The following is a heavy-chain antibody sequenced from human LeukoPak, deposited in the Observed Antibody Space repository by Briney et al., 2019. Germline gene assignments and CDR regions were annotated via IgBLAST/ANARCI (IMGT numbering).Heavy chain of an antibody. CDR1: GYTFTGYY. CDR2: INPNSGGT. J-gene: IGHJ3*02. CDR3: ARDLRSYCGGDCLDAFDI. Sequence: VASVKVSCKASGYTFTGYYMHWVRQAPGQGLEWMGWINPNSGGTNYAQKFQGRVTMTRDTPISTAYMELSRLRSDDTAVYYCARDLRSYCGGDCLDAFDIWGQGTMVTVSS. D-gene: IGHD2-21*02. V-gene: IGHV1-2*02.